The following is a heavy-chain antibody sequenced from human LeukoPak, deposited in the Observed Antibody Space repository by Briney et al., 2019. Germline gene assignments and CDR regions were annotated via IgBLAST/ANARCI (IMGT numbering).Heavy chain of an antibody. CDR1: GYTFTRYY. D-gene: IGHD6-6*01. CDR2: INPSGGST. V-gene: IGHV1-46*01. Sequence: GASVKVSCKASGYTFTRYYMHWVRQAPGQGLEWMGRINPSGGSTSYAQKFQGRVAMTRDTSISTAYLELGSLRSDDTAVYFCARARWQLVPYFDSWGQGTLVTASS. J-gene: IGHJ4*02. CDR3: ARARWQLVPYFDS.